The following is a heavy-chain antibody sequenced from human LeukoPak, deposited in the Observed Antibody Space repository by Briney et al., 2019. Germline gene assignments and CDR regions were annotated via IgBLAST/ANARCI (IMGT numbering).Heavy chain of an antibody. CDR1: GGSISSYY. V-gene: IGHV4-59*12. Sequence: KPSETLSLICTVSGGSISSYYWSWIRQPPGKGLEWIGYIYYSGSTNYNPSLKSRVTISVDTSKNQFSLKLSSVTAADTAVYYCASRYYYDSSGSSLPSTKVWDWFDPWGQGTLVTVSS. CDR3: ASRYYYDSSGSSLPSTKVWDWFDP. CDR2: IYYSGST. D-gene: IGHD3-22*01. J-gene: IGHJ5*02.